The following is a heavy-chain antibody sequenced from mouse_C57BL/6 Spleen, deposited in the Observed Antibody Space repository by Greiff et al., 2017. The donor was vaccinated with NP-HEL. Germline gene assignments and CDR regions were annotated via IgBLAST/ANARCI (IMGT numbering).Heavy chain of an antibody. V-gene: IGHV3-6*01. CDR3: ASYYGYAWFAY. Sequence: EVKLVESGPGLVKPSQSLSLTCSVTGYSITSGYYWNWIRQFPGNKLEWMGYISYDGSNNYNPSLKNRISITRDTSKNQFFLKLNSVTTEDTATYYCASYYGYAWFAYWGQGTLVTVSA. CDR2: ISYDGSN. CDR1: GYSITSGYY. D-gene: IGHD2-2*01. J-gene: IGHJ3*01.